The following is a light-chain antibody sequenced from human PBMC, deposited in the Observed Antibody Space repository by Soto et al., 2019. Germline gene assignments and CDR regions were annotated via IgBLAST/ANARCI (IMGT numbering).Light chain of an antibody. CDR3: TAYTSSSTYG. V-gene: IGLV2-14*03. J-gene: IGLJ1*01. Sequence: QSALNKPASVSDSPEQSLTITCTGNSIYVGGYNYVSWYQQHPGKAPKLMIYDVSNRPSGVSNRFSGSKPGNTASLIISGLQAEDEADYYCTAYTSSSTYGFGTGTKVTVL. CDR1: SIYVGGYNY. CDR2: DVS.